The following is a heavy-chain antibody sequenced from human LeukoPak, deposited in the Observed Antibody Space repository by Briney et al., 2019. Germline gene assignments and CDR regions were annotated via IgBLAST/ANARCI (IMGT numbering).Heavy chain of an antibody. D-gene: IGHD5-24*01. J-gene: IGHJ4*02. CDR2: LSGSGTNT. Sequence: GGSLRLSCAAPGFTFNIYAMTWVRQAPGKGLEWVSALSGSGTNTFYADSVKGRFTTSRDNSKSTLYLQMNSLRAEDTAIYYCAKVGPRDGYREYYFDYWGQGTLVTVSS. CDR1: GFTFNIYA. V-gene: IGHV3-23*01. CDR3: AKVGPRDGYREYYFDY.